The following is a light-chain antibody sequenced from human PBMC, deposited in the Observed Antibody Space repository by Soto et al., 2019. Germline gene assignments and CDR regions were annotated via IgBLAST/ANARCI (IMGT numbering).Light chain of an antibody. CDR1: SSDVGSYNL. CDR2: EGS. Sequence: QSALTQPASVSGSPGQSITIPCTGTSSDVGSYNLVSWYQQHPGKAPKLMIYEGSKRPSGVSNRFSGSKSGNTASLTISGLQAEDEADYYCCSYAGSTGVFGTGTKVTVL. CDR3: CSYAGSTGV. V-gene: IGLV2-23*01. J-gene: IGLJ1*01.